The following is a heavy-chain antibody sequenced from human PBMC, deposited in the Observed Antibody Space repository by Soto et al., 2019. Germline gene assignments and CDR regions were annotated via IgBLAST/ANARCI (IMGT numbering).Heavy chain of an antibody. CDR3: ARGRFRRTWFDS. CDR1: GYTFSDYD. D-gene: IGHD3-16*01. V-gene: IGHV1-8*01. Sequence: QVQLVQSGAEVKKPGDSVKVSCKASGYTFSDYDINWVRQAAGQGLEWMGWMNPYSGNTGYAQKFQGRVIMTTDTSITTAYLELSSLTFEDTAIYYCARGRFRRTWFDSWGQGTLVTVSS. CDR2: MNPYSGNT. J-gene: IGHJ5*01.